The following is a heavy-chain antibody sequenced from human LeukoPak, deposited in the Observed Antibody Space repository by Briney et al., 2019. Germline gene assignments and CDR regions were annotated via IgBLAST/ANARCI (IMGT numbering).Heavy chain of an antibody. CDR2: VYYGRSP. V-gene: IGHV4-39*01. CDR3: ARVCRGGGYSYGYCY. CDR1: GDSISRSTYY. D-gene: IGHD5-18*01. J-gene: IGHJ4*02. Sequence: SETLSLTCTVSGDSISRSTYYWAWIRQPPGKGLEWIGSVYYGRSPYFNPSLESRATISVDTSKNQFSLKLSSVTAADTAVYYCARVCRGGGYSYGYCYWGQGALVTVSS.